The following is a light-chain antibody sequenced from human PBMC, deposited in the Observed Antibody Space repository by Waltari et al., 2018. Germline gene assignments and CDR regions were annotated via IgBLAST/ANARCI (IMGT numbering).Light chain of an antibody. Sequence: QSALTQPASVAGSPGQSITISCTGTSSDVGGSAFVSWYQQHPGKAPKLIIYEVSNRPSGFSHRFFGSKSGSTASLTISGLQAEDEADYYCSSYTSGSIVVFGTGTKVTVL. CDR1: SSDVGGSAF. J-gene: IGLJ1*01. V-gene: IGLV2-14*01. CDR3: SSYTSGSIVV. CDR2: EVS.